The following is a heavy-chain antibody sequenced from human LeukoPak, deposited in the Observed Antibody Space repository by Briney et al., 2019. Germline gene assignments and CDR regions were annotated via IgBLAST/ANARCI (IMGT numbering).Heavy chain of an antibody. D-gene: IGHD2-2*01. CDR1: GFTFDDYA. CDR2: ISWNSGSI. Sequence: GRSLRLSCTASGFTFDDYAMHWVRQAPGKGLEWVSGISWNSGSIDYADSVKGRFTISRDNAKNSLYLQMNSLRAEDTALYYCAKDACSSTTCSFDYWGQGTLVTVSS. J-gene: IGHJ4*02. CDR3: AKDACSSTTCSFDY. V-gene: IGHV3-9*01.